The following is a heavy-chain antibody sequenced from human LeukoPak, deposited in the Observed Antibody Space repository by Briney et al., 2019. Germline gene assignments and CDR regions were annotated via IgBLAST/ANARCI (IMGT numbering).Heavy chain of an antibody. D-gene: IGHD3-3*01. CDR2: IYTSGST. V-gene: IGHV4-4*07. CDR3: AREVTPRFFEWLSPNYYYYGMDV. Sequence: PSETLSLTCTVSGGSISSYYWSWIRQPAGKGLEWIGRIYTSGSTNYNPSLKSRVTMSVDTSKNQFSLKLSSVTAADTAVYYCAREVTPRFFEWLSPNYYYYGMDVWGQGTTVTVSS. J-gene: IGHJ6*02. CDR1: GGSISSYY.